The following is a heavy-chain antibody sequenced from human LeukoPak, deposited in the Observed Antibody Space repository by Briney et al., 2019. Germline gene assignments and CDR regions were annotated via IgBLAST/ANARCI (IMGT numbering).Heavy chain of an antibody. J-gene: IGHJ5*02. CDR1: GGTFSSYA. V-gene: IGHV1-69*13. Sequence: ASVKVSCKASGGTFSSYAISWVRQAPGQGLEWMGGIIPIFGTANYAQKFQGRVTITADESTSTAYMELSSLRPEDTAVYYCARGRIVVVPAAMSWFDPWGQGTLVTVSS. CDR3: ARGRIVVVPAAMSWFDP. CDR2: IIPIFGTA. D-gene: IGHD2-2*01.